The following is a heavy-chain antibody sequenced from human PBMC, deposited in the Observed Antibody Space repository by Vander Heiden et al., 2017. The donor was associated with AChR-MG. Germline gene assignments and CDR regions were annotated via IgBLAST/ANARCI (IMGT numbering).Heavy chain of an antibody. CDR2: ISGSGGNT. J-gene: IGHJ4*02. CDR1: GFTFGSYA. CDR3: AKDQGLGGGSCFHY. V-gene: IGHV3-23*01. D-gene: IGHD2-15*01. Sequence: EVQLLESGGGLVQPGGSLRLSCAASGFTFGSYAMSWVRQAPGKGLEWVSAISGSGGNTYYAYSVKGRFTISRDNSKNTLYLQMSSLTTEDTALYYCAKDQGLGGGSCFHYWGQGTLVTVSS.